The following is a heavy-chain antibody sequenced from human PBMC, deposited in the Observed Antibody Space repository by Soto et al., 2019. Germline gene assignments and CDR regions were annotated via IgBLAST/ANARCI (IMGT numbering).Heavy chain of an antibody. Sequence: EVQLLESGGGLVQPGGSLTLSCATSGFTFSSYAMVWVRQAAEKGLEWVASISNNGDTAYYADSVKGRFTISRGNSEYTLYLQRNGLRADDTALYFCAKSRVFIGAIVTLLDSWGQGTQVTVSS. D-gene: IGHD3-16*02. CDR2: ISNNGDTA. CDR3: AKSRVFIGAIVTLLDS. CDR1: GFTFSSYA. V-gene: IGHV3-23*01. J-gene: IGHJ4*02.